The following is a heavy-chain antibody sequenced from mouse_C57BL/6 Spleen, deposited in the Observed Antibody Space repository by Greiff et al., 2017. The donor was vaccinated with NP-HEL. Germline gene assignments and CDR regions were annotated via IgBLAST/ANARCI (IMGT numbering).Heavy chain of an antibody. D-gene: IGHD2-1*01. J-gene: IGHJ4*01. CDR1: GYTFTSYG. CDR2: IYPRSGNT. CDR3: ARHGNYDDYYAMDY. V-gene: IGHV1-81*01. Sequence: QVQLQQSGAELARPGASVKLSCKASGYTFTSYGISWVKQRTGQGLEWIGEIYPRSGNTYYNEKFKGKATLTADKSSSTAYMELRSLTSEDSAVYFCARHGNYDDYYAMDYWGQGTSVTVSS.